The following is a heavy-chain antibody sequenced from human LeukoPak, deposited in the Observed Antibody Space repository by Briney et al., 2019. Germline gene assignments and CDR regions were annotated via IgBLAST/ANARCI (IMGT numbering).Heavy chain of an antibody. Sequence: PGGSLRLSCAASGFIFSNYGMHWVRQTPGKGLEWVTFIKSDGSEKDYADSVKGRFTISRDNSKSTLYLQMNSLRAEDMALYHCVKEVSFGEMGGDIWGQGTLVTVPS. CDR1: GFIFSNYG. V-gene: IGHV3-30*02. CDR2: IKSDGSEK. D-gene: IGHD3-16*01. CDR3: VKEVSFGEMGGDI. J-gene: IGHJ4*02.